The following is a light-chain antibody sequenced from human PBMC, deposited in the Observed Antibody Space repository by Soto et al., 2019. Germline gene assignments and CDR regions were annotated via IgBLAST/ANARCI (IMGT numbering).Light chain of an antibody. J-gene: IGKJ2*01. CDR2: GAS. CDR1: QSVSSSY. Sequence: EIVLTQSPGTLSLSPGERATLSCTASQSVSSSYLAWYQQKPGQAPRLLIYGASSRATGIPDRFSGSGSRTDFTLTISRLEPEDSAVYYCQHYDSSPPYTFGQGTKLEIK. V-gene: IGKV3-20*01. CDR3: QHYDSSPPYT.